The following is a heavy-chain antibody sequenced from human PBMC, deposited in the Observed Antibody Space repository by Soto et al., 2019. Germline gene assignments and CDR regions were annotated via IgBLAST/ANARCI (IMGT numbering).Heavy chain of an antibody. CDR2: IYSGGVT. V-gene: IGHV3-53*01. Sequence: GGSLRLSCAASGFTVKNYQMNWVRQAPGKGLEWASVIYSGGVTYYPDSVKGRFTTIRDTSKNTVYLQMNSLRADDTAMYYCARDPSTTGYYGLDVWGQGTTVTVSS. J-gene: IGHJ6*02. CDR1: GFTVKNYQ. CDR3: ARDPSTTGYYGLDV.